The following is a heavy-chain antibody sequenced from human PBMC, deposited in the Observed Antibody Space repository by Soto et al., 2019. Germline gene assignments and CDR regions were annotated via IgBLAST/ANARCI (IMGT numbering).Heavy chain of an antibody. CDR3: AREKGSRQLAAQYYMDV. V-gene: IGHV4-31*03. J-gene: IGHJ6*03. Sequence: PSETLSLTCTVSGGSISSGGYYWSWIRQHPGKGLEWIGYIYYSGSTYYNPSLKSRVTISVDTSKNQFSLKLSSVTAADTAVYYCAREKGSRQLAAQYYMDVWGKGTTVTVSS. CDR2: IYYSGST. D-gene: IGHD6-13*01. CDR1: GGSISSGGYY.